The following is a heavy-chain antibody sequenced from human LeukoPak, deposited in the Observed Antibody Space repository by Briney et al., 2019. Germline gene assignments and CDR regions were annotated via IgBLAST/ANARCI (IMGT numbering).Heavy chain of an antibody. J-gene: IGHJ5*02. CDR2: ISAYNGNT. Sequence: GASVKVSCKASGYTFTRYGISWERQAPGQGLEWMGWISAYNGNTNYAQKLQGRVTMTTDTSTSTAYMELRSLRSDDTAVYYCARRYCSSTSCYRDNWFDPWGQGTLVTVSS. V-gene: IGHV1-18*01. D-gene: IGHD2-2*01. CDR1: GYTFTRYG. CDR3: ARRYCSSTSCYRDNWFDP.